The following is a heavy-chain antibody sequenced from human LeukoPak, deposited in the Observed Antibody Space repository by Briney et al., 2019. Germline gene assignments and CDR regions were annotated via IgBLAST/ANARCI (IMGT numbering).Heavy chain of an antibody. CDR3: AGPPRPEVRGWYLY. CDR2: IYYSGTT. V-gene: IGHV4-59*08. CDR1: GGSISRYY. Sequence: KSSETLSLTCSVSGGSISRYYWGWIRQPPGKGLEWIGYIYYSGTTNYNPSLKSRVTISVDTPKNQFSLKLSSVTAADTAMYYCAGPPRPEVRGWYLYWGQGILVTVSS. J-gene: IGHJ4*02. D-gene: IGHD6-19*01.